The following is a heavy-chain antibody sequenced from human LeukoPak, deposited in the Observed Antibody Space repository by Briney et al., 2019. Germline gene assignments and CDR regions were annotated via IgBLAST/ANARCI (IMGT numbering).Heavy chain of an antibody. CDR3: ARAGKRYGGNSEYFQH. V-gene: IGHV1-46*01. J-gene: IGHJ1*01. D-gene: IGHD4-23*01. Sequence: GASVKVSCKASGYTFTSYYMHWVRQAPGQGLEWMGIINPSGGSTSYAQKFQGRVTMTRDTSTSTVYMELSSLRSEDTAVYYCARAGKRYGGNSEYFQHWSQGTLVTVSS. CDR2: INPSGGST. CDR1: GYTFTSYY.